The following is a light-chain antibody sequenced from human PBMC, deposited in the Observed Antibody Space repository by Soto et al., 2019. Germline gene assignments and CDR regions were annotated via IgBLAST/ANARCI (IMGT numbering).Light chain of an antibody. CDR1: QSVSSN. J-gene: IGKJ1*01. Sequence: EIVMTQSPVTLFVSPGERATLSCRASQSVSSNLAWYQQKPGQAPRLLIYDASTRATGIPVRFSGSGSGTDFTLTISSLQSEDLAVYYCQQYNDWPRTFGQGTKVQIK. V-gene: IGKV3-15*01. CDR2: DAS. CDR3: QQYNDWPRT.